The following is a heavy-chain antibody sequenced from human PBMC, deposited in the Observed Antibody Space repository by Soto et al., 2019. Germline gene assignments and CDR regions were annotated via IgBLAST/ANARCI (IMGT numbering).Heavy chain of an antibody. Sequence: QVQLVESGGGVVQPGRSLRLSCAASGFSFNNYGMQWVRQAPGKGLEWVAVIWYDGSKRYYADSVKGRFTISRDNSKNTLDLQMSSLRVEDTAVYYCARVSDRPYWGQGTLVTVSS. J-gene: IGHJ4*02. V-gene: IGHV3-33*01. CDR2: IWYDGSKR. CDR3: ARVSDRPY. CDR1: GFSFNNYG.